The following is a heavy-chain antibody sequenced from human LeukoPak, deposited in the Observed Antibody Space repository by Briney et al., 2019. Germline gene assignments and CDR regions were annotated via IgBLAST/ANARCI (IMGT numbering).Heavy chain of an antibody. V-gene: IGHV1-69*05. J-gene: IGHJ6*03. CDR1: GGTFSSYA. D-gene: IGHD6-6*01. Sequence: ASVKVSCKASGGTFSSYAISWVRQAPGQGLEWMGGIIPIFGTANYAQKFQGRVTITTDESTSTAYMELSSLRSEDTAVYYCAXXSSAARPQYXYYXYYMDVWGKGTTVTVSS. CDR2: IIPIFGTA. CDR3: AXXSSAARPQYXYYXYYMDV.